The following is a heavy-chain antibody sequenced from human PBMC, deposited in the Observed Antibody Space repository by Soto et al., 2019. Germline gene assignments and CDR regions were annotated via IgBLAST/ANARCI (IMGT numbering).Heavy chain of an antibody. Sequence: PSETMSLTCTVSGGSISSGDYYWSWIRQPPGKGLEWIGYIYYSGSTYYNPSLKSRVTISVDTSKNQFSLKLSSVTAADTAVYYCARSRVVESFGNIDYWGQGTLVTVSS. CDR1: GGSISSGDYY. J-gene: IGHJ4*02. D-gene: IGHD2-15*01. CDR2: IYYSGST. CDR3: ARSRVVESFGNIDY. V-gene: IGHV4-30-4*01.